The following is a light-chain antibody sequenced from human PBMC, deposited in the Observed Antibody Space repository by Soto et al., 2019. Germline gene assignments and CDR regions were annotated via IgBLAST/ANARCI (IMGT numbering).Light chain of an antibody. CDR1: QSLNSL. CDR3: QQYNGYYRA. Sequence: DIRMPQSPSTLSSSVGDKFTIPCGASQSLNSLLAWYQQKPGRAPKLLIFDASTLESGVPSRFSGSGSGTTFTLTISSLQSDDFATYYCQQYNGYYRAFGQGTKVDIK. J-gene: IGKJ1*01. V-gene: IGKV1-5*01. CDR2: DAS.